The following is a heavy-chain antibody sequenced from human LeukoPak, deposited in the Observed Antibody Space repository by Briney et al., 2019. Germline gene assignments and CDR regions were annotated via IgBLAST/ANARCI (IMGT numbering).Heavy chain of an antibody. CDR1: GFTFSSYS. CDR2: ISSSSSYI. V-gene: IGHV3-21*01. J-gene: IGHJ4*02. CDR3: AREGPYSGSYYIDY. D-gene: IGHD1-26*01. Sequence: GESLRLSCAASGFTFSSYSMNWVRQAPGKGLEWVSSISSSSSYIYYADSVKGRFTISRDNAKNSLYLQMNSLRAEDTAVYYCAREGPYSGSYYIDYWGQGTLVTLSS.